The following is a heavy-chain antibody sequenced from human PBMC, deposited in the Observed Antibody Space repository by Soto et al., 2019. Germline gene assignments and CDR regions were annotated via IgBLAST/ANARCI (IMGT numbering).Heavy chain of an antibody. J-gene: IGHJ6*02. CDR2: ISYDGSNK. V-gene: IGHV3-30*03. CDR1: GFTFSSYG. CDR3: ARHAGDPPGSYYYYGMDG. D-gene: IGHD3-10*01. Sequence: PGGSLRLSCAASGFTFSSYGMHWVRQAPGKGLEWVAVISYDGSNKYYADSVKGRFTISRDNSKNTVYLQMNSLRAEGTAVYYCARHAGDPPGSYYYYGMDGWGQGTTVTVSS.